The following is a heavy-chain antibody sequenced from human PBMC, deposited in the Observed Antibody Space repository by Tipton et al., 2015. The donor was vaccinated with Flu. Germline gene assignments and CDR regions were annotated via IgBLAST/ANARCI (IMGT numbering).Heavy chain of an antibody. Sequence: TLSLTCAVYGGSLTGYYWSWILQSPGKGLEWIGQINHSGSTNYNPSLKSRVTISVDTSKSQFSAKMNSVSAADTAVYYCARSGISSDSRGSFWSWGPGPLVTVPS. D-gene: IGHD3-22*01. CDR3: ARSGISSDSRGSFWS. J-gene: IGHJ5*02. CDR2: INHSGST. V-gene: IGHV4-34*01. CDR1: GGSLTGYY.